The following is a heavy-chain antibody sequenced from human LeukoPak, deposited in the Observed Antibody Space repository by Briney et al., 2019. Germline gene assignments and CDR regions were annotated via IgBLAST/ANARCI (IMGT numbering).Heavy chain of an antibody. CDR1: GGSISSSSYY. CDR2: IYYSGST. Sequence: SETLSLTCTVSGGSISSSSYYWGWIRQPPGKGLEWIGSIYYSGSTYYNPSLKGRVTISVDTSKNQFSLKLSSVTAADTAVYYCARVVQQLAYYYYMDVWGKGTTVTVSS. V-gene: IGHV4-39*07. CDR3: ARVVQQLAYYYYMDV. D-gene: IGHD6-13*01. J-gene: IGHJ6*03.